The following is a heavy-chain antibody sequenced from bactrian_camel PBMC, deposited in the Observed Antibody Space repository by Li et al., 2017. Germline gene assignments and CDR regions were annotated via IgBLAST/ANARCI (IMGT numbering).Heavy chain of an antibody. V-gene: IGHV3-2*01. CDR1: AYTYNSNC. CDR2: ISGSSNT. J-gene: IGHJ4*01. CDR3: AAGPWYTDEYKY. Sequence: HVQLVESGGGSVQAGGSLRLSCAASAYTYNSNCKGWFRQAPGKGLEWVSSISGSSNTYYTNSVKGRFTIARDNIKNTVYLQMLSLKSEDTALYYCAAGPWYTDEYKYWGQGTQVTVS. D-gene: IGHD6*01.